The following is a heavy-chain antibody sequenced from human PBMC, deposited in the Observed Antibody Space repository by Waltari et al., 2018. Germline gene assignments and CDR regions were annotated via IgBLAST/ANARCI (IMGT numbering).Heavy chain of an antibody. Sequence: EVQLVESGGGLVQPGGSLRLSCDAYGLPFSSYSMTWVRQAPGKGLEWVSYIISSSSTIYYADSVKGRFTISRDNAKNSLYLQMNSLRAEDTAVYYCARRQWQGFDYWGQGTLVTVSS. V-gene: IGHV3-48*01. CDR1: GLPFSSYS. CDR3: ARRQWQGFDY. CDR2: IISSSSTI. D-gene: IGHD6-19*01. J-gene: IGHJ4*02.